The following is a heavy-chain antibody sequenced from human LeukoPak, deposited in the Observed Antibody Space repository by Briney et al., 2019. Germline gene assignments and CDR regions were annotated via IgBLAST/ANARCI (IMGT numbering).Heavy chain of an antibody. CDR1: GGTFSSYA. V-gene: IGHV1-69*04. D-gene: IGHD3-22*01. Sequence: GGSLRLSCAASGGTFSSYAISWVRQAPGQGLEWMGRIIPILGIANYAQKFQGRVTITADKSTSTAYMELSSLRSEDTAVYYCARHLYYDSSGYPNAIDYWGQGTLVTVSS. J-gene: IGHJ4*02. CDR3: ARHLYYDSSGYPNAIDY. CDR2: IIPILGIA.